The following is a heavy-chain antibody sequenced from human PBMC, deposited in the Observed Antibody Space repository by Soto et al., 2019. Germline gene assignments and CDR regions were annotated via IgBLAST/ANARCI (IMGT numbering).Heavy chain of an antibody. CDR3: ARLAAAAGTGVFYGMDV. Sequence: EVQLVQSGAEVKKPGESLRISCKGSGYSFTSYWISWVRQMPGKGLEWMGRIDPSDSYTNYSPSFQGHVTISADKSISTAYLQWSSLKASDTAMYYCARLAAAAGTGVFYGMDVWGQGTTVTVSS. CDR1: GYSFTSYW. D-gene: IGHD6-13*01. J-gene: IGHJ6*02. CDR2: IDPSDSYT. V-gene: IGHV5-10-1*01.